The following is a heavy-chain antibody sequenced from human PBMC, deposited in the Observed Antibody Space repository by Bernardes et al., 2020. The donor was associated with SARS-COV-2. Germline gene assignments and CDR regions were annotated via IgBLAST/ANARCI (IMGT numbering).Heavy chain of an antibody. CDR2: IKRKTDGVTT. Sequence: GGSLRLSCAASGFTFRNSWVNWVRQAPGMGLEWVGHIKRKTDGVTTDYAAPVKGRFTISGDDSKNTMYLQMNSLKTEDTAVYYCTTGAEIYYDSSGFSYYFDFWGQGTLVTVSS. V-gene: IGHV3-15*07. CDR3: TTGAEIYYDSSGFSYYFDF. D-gene: IGHD3-22*01. J-gene: IGHJ4*02. CDR1: GFTFRNSW.